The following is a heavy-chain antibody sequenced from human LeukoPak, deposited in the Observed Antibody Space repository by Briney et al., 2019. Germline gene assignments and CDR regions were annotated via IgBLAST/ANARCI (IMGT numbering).Heavy chain of an antibody. V-gene: IGHV4-59*08. CDR1: GGSISSYY. CDR3: ARRDSGSYVGV. D-gene: IGHD3-10*01. J-gene: IGHJ4*02. CDR2: IYYSGST. Sequence: PSETLSLTYTVSGGSISSYYWSWIRQPPGKGLEWIGYIYYSGSTNYNPSLKSRVTISVDTSKNQFSLKLSSVTAADTAVYYCARRDSGSYVGVWGQGTLVTVSS.